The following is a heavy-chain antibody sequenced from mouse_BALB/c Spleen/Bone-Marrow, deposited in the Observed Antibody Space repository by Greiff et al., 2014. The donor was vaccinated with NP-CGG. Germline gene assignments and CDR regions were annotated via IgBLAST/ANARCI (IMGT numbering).Heavy chain of an antibody. J-gene: IGHJ4*01. Sequence: EVMLVESGGDLVKPGGSLKLSCAASGFTFSNYGMSWVRQTPDKRLEWVATINSGGSYTYFPDSVKGRFTISRDNAKNTLYLQMNSLKSEDAAMYYCARLTPDYAMDYWGQGTSVTVSS. D-gene: IGHD1-3*01. V-gene: IGHV5-6*02. CDR2: INSGGSYT. CDR1: GFTFSNYG. CDR3: ARLTPDYAMDY.